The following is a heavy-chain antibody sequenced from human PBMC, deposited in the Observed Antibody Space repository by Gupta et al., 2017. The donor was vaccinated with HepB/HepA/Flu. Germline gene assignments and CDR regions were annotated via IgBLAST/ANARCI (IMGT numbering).Heavy chain of an antibody. CDR2: IKVDGSEK. Sequence: EVQLVESGGGLVQPGGSLRLSCAAAGFTVSDHWMTWVRQAPGKGLEWVANIKVDGSEKYYVDSVKGRFTISRDNAKNSLYLQMSSLRAEDTAVYFCARDTFYNLDYWGLGTLVTVSS. CDR1: GFTVSDHW. D-gene: IGHD2/OR15-2a*01. V-gene: IGHV3-7*01. J-gene: IGHJ4*02. CDR3: ARDTFYNLDY.